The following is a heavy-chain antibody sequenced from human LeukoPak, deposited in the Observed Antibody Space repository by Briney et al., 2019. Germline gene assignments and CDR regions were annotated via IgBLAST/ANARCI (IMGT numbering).Heavy chain of an antibody. CDR2: IYYSGST. J-gene: IGHJ6*02. CDR1: GGSISSSSYY. D-gene: IGHD2-2*01. V-gene: IGHV4-39*01. CDR3: ARGGTVPYYYGMDV. Sequence: RPSETLSLTCTVSGGSISSSSYYWGGIRQPPGKGLEWIGSIYYSGSTYYNPSLKSRVTISVDTSKNQFSLKLSSVTAADTAVYYCARGGTVPYYYGMDVWGQGPRSPSP.